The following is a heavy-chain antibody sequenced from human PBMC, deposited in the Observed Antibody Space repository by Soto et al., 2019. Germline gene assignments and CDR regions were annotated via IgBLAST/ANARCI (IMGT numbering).Heavy chain of an antibody. D-gene: IGHD2-15*01. CDR2: IIPILGIA. CDR1: GGTFSSYT. Sequence: QVQLVQSGAEVKKPGSSVKVSCKASGGTFSSYTISWVRQAPGQGLEWMGRIIPILGIANYAQKFQGRVTITADKSTSTAYMELSSLRSKDTAVYYCASTPGPRYCSGGSCYLWFDPWGQGTLVTVSS. J-gene: IGHJ5*02. V-gene: IGHV1-69*02. CDR3: ASTPGPRYCSGGSCYLWFDP.